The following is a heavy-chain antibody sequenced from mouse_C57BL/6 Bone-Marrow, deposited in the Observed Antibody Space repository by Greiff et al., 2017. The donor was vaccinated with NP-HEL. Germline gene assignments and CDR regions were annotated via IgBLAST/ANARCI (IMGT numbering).Heavy chain of an antibody. CDR1: GFSLTSYG. V-gene: IGHV2-2*01. J-gene: IGHJ3*01. CDR3: ARGPGFAY. CDR2: IWSGGST. Sequence: VKLMESGPGLVQPSQSLSITCTVSGFSLTSYGVHWVRQSPGKGLEWLGVIWSGGSTDYNAAFISRLSISKDNSKSQVFFKMNSLQADDTAIYYCARGPGFAYWGQGTLVTVSA.